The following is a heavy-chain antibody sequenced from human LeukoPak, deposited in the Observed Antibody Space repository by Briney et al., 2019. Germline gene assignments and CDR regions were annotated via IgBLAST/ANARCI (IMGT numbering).Heavy chain of an antibody. J-gene: IGHJ4*02. V-gene: IGHV1-8*01. CDR2: MNPNSGNT. Sequence: GASVKVSCKASGYTFTSYDTNWVRQATGQGLEWMGWMNPNSGNTGYAQKFQGRVTMTRNTSISTAYMELSSLRSEDTAVYYCARGDRMVRGVLRYWAQGTLVTVSS. D-gene: IGHD3-10*01. CDR3: ARGDRMVRGVLRY. CDR1: GYTFTSYD.